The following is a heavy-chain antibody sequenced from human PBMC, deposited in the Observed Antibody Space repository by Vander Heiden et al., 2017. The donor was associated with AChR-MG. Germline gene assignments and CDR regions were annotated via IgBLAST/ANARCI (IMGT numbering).Heavy chain of an antibody. CDR2: INPNSGGT. Sequence: QVQLVQSGAEVKKPGASVKVPCKASGYSFPGYYLNWVRQAPGQGLEYMGRINPNSGGTNYAQKFQGRVTMARDTSITTAHMELSRLTSDDTAVYYCARGDLSDYWGQGTLVTVSS. V-gene: IGHV1-2*06. CDR3: ARGDLSDY. CDR1: GYSFPGYY. J-gene: IGHJ4*02.